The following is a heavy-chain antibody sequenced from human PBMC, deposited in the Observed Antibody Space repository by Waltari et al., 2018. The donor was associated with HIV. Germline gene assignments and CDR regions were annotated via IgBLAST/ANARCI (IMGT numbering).Heavy chain of an antibody. CDR2: FSVSGDP. V-gene: IGHV3-23*01. D-gene: IGHD2-15*01. CDR3: ASAFGGNDLDV. CDR1: GLTCSRYA. J-gene: IGHJ6*02. Sequence: EVQVLESGGGLVQHGGSLRLSCAAAGLTCSRYAMGWVRQAPGKGLEWVSGFSVSGDPYYADSVKGRFTISRDNSKNTVYQQMNSLRVEDTAVYYCASAFGGNDLDVWGQGTTVTVSS.